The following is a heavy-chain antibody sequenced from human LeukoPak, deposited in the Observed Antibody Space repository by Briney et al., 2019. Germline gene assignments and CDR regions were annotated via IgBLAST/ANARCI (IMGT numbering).Heavy chain of an antibody. V-gene: IGHV4-31*03. D-gene: IGHD2-2*01. CDR2: IYYSGST. CDR3: ARDLIVVVPAATYYYYGMDV. Sequence: SQTLSLTCTVSGGPISSGGYYWSWIRQHPGKGLEWIGYIYYSGSTYYNPSLKSRVTISVDTSKNQFSLKLSSVTAADTAVYYCARDLIVVVPAATYYYYGMDVWGQGTTVTVSS. CDR1: GGPISSGGYY. J-gene: IGHJ6*02.